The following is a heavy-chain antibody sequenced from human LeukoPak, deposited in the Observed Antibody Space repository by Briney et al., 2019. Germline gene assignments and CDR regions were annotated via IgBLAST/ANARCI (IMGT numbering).Heavy chain of an antibody. CDR2: ISSSSSTI. CDR3: AKSSSSWSRYYYYMDV. V-gene: IGHV3-48*01. D-gene: IGHD6-13*01. Sequence: PGGSLRLSCAASGFTFSSYSMNWVRQAPGKGLEWVSYISSSSSTIYYADSVKGRFTISRDNSKNTLYLQMNSLRAEDTAVYYCAKSSSSWSRYYYYMDVWGKGTTVTVSS. J-gene: IGHJ6*03. CDR1: GFTFSSYS.